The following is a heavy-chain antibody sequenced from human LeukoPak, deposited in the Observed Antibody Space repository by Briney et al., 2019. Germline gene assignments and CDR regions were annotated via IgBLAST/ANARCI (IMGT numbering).Heavy chain of an antibody. Sequence: ASVKVSCKASGYTFTGYYMHWVRQAPGQGLEWMGWINPNSGGTNYAQKFQGRVTMTRDTSISTAYMELSRLRPDDTAVYYCARETAAGTWYFDYWGQGTLVTVSS. J-gene: IGHJ4*02. CDR2: INPNSGGT. D-gene: IGHD6-13*01. CDR3: ARETAAGTWYFDY. CDR1: GYTFTGYY. V-gene: IGHV1-2*02.